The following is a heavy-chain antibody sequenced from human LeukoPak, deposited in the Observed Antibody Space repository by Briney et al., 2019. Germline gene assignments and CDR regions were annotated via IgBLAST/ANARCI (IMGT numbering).Heavy chain of an antibody. D-gene: IGHD3-22*01. CDR2: IRSNSDGGTI. J-gene: IGHJ5*02. V-gene: IGHV3-15*07. Sequence: GGSLRLSCATSGFTFSSAWMNWVRQAPGKGLEWVGRIRSNSDGGTIDYAAPVKGRFTLSRDDSKTTLYLQMNGLQTEDTAVYYCATDFYDSTWGQGTLVTVSS. CDR3: ATDFYDST. CDR1: GFTFSSAW.